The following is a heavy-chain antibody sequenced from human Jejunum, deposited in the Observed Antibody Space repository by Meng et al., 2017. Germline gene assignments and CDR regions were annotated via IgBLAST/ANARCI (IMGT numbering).Heavy chain of an antibody. CDR2: IHYNGNT. CDR3: ARTRGRGYLPYYFDF. J-gene: IGHJ4*02. V-gene: IGHV4-38-2*02. D-gene: IGHD3-22*01. CDR1: GFLINSGFY. Sequence: GSLRLSCTVSGFLINSGFYWGWVRQPPGKGLEWIGHIHYNGNTYYNSSLKGRFTISVDTSNNRFSLSVNSVTAADTAFYYCARTRGRGYLPYYFDFWGQGTLVTVSS.